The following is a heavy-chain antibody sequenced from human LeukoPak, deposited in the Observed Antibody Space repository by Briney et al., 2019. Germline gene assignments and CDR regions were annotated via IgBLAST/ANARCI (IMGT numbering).Heavy chain of an antibody. CDR1: GFTFSTYA. D-gene: IGHD4-17*01. V-gene: IGHV3-30*03. CDR2: ISFDGKYQ. Sequence: GGSLRLSCVASGFTFSTYAIHWVRQPPGKGLEWVATISFDGKYQYYGESVKGRFSISRDNSKNTIYLQMSSLKPEDTALYYCARDSLMTKVTTVALDNCFDPWGQGTLVTVSS. J-gene: IGHJ5*02. CDR3: ARDSLMTKVTTVALDNCFDP.